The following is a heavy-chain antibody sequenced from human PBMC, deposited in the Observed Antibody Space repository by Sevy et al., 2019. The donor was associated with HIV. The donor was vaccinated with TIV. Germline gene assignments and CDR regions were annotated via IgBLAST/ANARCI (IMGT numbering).Heavy chain of an antibody. CDR1: GFTFSSYW. V-gene: IGHV3-7*01. Sequence: GGSLRLSCAASGFTFSSYWMGWVRQAPGKGLEWVANIKQDGSEKYYVDSVKGRFTISRDNAKNSLYLQMNSLRAEDTAVYYGGRGRGSSDYWGQGTLVTVSS. CDR2: IKQDGSEK. CDR3: GRGRGSSDY. J-gene: IGHJ4*02. D-gene: IGHD3-16*01.